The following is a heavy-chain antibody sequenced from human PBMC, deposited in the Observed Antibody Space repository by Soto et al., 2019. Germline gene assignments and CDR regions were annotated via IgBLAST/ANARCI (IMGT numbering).Heavy chain of an antibody. CDR3: ARDKYYDILTGPGWFDP. J-gene: IGHJ5*02. D-gene: IGHD3-9*01. CDR1: GYTFTGYY. CDR2: INPNSGGA. V-gene: IGHV1-2*02. Sequence: ASVKVSCKASGYTFTGYYMHWMRQAPGQGLEWMGWINPNSGGANYAQKFQGRVTMTRDTSISTAYMELSRLRSDDTAVYYCARDKYYDILTGPGWFDPWGQGTLVTVSS.